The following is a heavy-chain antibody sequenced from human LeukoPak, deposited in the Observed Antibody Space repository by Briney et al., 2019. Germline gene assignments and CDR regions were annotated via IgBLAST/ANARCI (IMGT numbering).Heavy chain of an antibody. CDR2: ILSKSNGGTT. CDR3: TTHDYHNLNY. V-gene: IGHV3-15*01. D-gene: IGHD4-11*01. J-gene: IGHJ4*02. CDR1: GFTFSNAW. Sequence: GGSLRLSCAASGFTFSNAWMSWVRQAPGKGLEWVGRILSKSNGGTTDYAAPVKGRFTISRDDSKNTLYLQMNSLKTEDTAVYYCTTHDYHNLNYWGQGTLVTVSS.